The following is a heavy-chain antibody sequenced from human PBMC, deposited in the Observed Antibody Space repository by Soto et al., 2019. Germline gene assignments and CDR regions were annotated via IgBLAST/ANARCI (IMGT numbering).Heavy chain of an antibody. CDR2: IYKDGTT. CDR3: ARDSVRYCRGGSCYYYYMDV. J-gene: IGHJ6*03. Sequence: GESLKISCAVSGVTVSSHHMSWVRQAPGKGLEWVSVIYKDGTTYYADSVKGRFTNSRDKSKNKLYLQMNSLRAEDTAVHYCARDSVRYCRGGSCYYYYMDVWGKGTTVTVSS. D-gene: IGHD2-15*01. V-gene: IGHV3-53*05. CDR1: GVTVSSHH.